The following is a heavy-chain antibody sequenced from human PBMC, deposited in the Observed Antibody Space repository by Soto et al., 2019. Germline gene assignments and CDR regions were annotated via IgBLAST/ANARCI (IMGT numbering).Heavy chain of an antibody. CDR3: ARERPDGARLDP. CDR1: GGSISSFYYY. Sequence: PSETLSLTCSVSGGSISSFYYYWIWIRQPPGKALEWFGYIYYSGSTYYNPSLKSRVTISVDTSKNQCSLKLSSVTAADTAVYYCARERPDGARLDPWGQGTLVTVSS. V-gene: IGHV4-30-4*01. J-gene: IGHJ5*02. D-gene: IGHD6-6*01. CDR2: IYYSGST.